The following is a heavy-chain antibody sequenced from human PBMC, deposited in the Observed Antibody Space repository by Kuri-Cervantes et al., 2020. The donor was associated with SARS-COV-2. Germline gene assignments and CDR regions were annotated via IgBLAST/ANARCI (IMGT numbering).Heavy chain of an antibody. D-gene: IGHD1-26*01. V-gene: IGHV3-23*01. CDR3: AKERVRIVGASRENAFDI. J-gene: IGHJ3*02. CDR2: LSGSGDNT. CDR1: GFTFSNYA. Sequence: GESLKISCAASGFTFSNYAMSWVRQAPGKGLEWVSALSGSGDNTYYADSVKGRFTISRDNSKNTLYLQMNSLRAEDTAVYYCAKERVRIVGASRENAFDIWGQGTMVTVSS.